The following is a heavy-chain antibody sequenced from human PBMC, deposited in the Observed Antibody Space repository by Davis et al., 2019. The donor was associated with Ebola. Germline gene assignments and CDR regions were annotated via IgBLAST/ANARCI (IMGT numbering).Heavy chain of an antibody. CDR1: GFTFSRYA. CDR3: ARSANPLSSGWNGGLDV. V-gene: IGHV3-23*01. D-gene: IGHD6-19*01. CDR2: ISGSGGCT. J-gene: IGHJ6*04. Sequence: GESLKILCAASGFTFSRYAMSWVRQAPGKGLEWVSAISGSGGCTYYADSVKGRFTISRDDSKNTLYLQMNSLRAEDTAVYYCARSANPLSSGWNGGLDVWGKGTTVTVSS.